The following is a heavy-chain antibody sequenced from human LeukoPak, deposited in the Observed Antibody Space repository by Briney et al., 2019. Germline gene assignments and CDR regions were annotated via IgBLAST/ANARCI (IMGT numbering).Heavy chain of an antibody. J-gene: IGHJ4*02. V-gene: IGHV1-69*13. CDR3: ARVGCSSTSCRPY. CDR1: GGTFSSYA. CDR2: IIPIFGTA. Sequence: SVNVSCKASGGTFSSYAISWVRQAPGQGLEWMGGIIPIFGTANYAQKFQGRVTITADESTSTAYMELSSLRSEDTAVYYCARVGCSSTSCRPYWGQGTLVTVSS. D-gene: IGHD2-2*01.